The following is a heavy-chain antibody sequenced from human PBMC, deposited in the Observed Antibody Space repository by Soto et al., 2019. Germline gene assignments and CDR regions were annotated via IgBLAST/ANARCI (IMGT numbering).Heavy chain of an antibody. CDR1: GFTFSNAW. CDR3: TTGYYYDSSGYYYDY. D-gene: IGHD3-22*01. Sequence: EGSLRLSCAASGFTFSNAWMNWVRQAPGKGLEWVGRIKSKTDGGTTDYAAPGKGRFTISRDDSKNTLYLQMNSLKTEDTAVYYCTTGYYYDSSGYYYDYWGQGTLVTVSS. J-gene: IGHJ4*02. V-gene: IGHV3-15*07. CDR2: IKSKTDGGTT.